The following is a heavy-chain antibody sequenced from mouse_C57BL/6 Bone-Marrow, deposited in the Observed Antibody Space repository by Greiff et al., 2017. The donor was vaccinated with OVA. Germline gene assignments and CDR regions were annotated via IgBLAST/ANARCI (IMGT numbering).Heavy chain of an antibody. D-gene: IGHD1-1*01. CDR1: GFTFSDYG. J-gene: IGHJ4*01. CDR2: ISSGSSTI. Sequence: EVQRVESGGGLVKPGGSLKLSCAASGFTFSDYGMHWVRQAPEKGLEWVAYISSGSSTIFYADTVKGRFTISRDNAKNTLFLQMTSLRSEDTAMYYCASPYYYGSSPYAMDYWGQGTSVTVSS. V-gene: IGHV5-17*01. CDR3: ASPYYYGSSPYAMDY.